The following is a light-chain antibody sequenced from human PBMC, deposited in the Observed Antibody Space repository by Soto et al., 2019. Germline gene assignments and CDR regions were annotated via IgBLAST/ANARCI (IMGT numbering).Light chain of an antibody. Sequence: DIQMTQSPSSLSASIGDRGTITYQASQDISDFLNWYQERPGKAPQLLIYDASKLETGVPSRFSGSGSGTDFTFTISSLQPEDVATYYCQQYDGLPLTFGGGTKVDI. CDR3: QQYDGLPLT. CDR2: DAS. V-gene: IGKV1-33*01. J-gene: IGKJ4*01. CDR1: QDISDF.